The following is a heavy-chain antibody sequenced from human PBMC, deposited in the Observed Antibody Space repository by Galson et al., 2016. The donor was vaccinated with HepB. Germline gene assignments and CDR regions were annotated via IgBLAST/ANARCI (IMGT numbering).Heavy chain of an antibody. CDR3: ARLGGNDHSNFDWFDP. CDR1: GGSFSHYY. V-gene: IGHV4-34*01. CDR2: INRSGST. J-gene: IGHJ5*02. D-gene: IGHD4-11*01. Sequence: SETLSLTCAVYGGSFSHYYWNWIRQPPGKGLEWIGEINRSGSTNYDPSLKSRLTISVDTSKNQFSLKMTSVTAADTAVHYCARLGGNDHSNFDWFDPWGQGTLVTVSS.